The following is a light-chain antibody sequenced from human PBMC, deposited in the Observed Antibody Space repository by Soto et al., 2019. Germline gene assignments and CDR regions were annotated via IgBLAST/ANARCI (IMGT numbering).Light chain of an antibody. CDR2: RAS. V-gene: IGKV3D-20*02. Sequence: PGERATLSCRASQSVSSNYLAWYQQKPGQTPKVLIYRASTRATGIPDRFSGSGSGTDFTLTISSLEPEDFAVYYCQQRSNWPITFGQGTRLEIK. J-gene: IGKJ5*01. CDR1: QSVSSNY. CDR3: QQRSNWPIT.